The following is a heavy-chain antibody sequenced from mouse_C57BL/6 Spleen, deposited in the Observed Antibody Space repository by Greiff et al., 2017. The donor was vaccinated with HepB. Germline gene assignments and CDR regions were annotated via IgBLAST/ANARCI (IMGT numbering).Heavy chain of an antibody. Sequence: QVQLKQPGAELVRPGSSVKLSCKASGYTFTSYWMHWVKQRPKQGLEWIGNIYPSDSETHYNQKFKDKATLTVDKSSSTAYMQLSSLTSEDAAVYYCARGATGRYFDVWGTGTTVTVSS. V-gene: IGHV1-52*01. CDR2: IYPSDSET. CDR1: GYTFTSYW. D-gene: IGHD3-1*01. CDR3: ARGATGRYFDV. J-gene: IGHJ1*03.